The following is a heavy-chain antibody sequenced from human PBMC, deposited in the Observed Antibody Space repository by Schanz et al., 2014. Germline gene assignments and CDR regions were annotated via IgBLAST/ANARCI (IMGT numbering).Heavy chain of an antibody. V-gene: IGHV3-33*01. CDR3: ARRVPYSFGLDV. CDR2: IWYDGSNK. J-gene: IGHJ6*02. Sequence: VQLVESGGGVVQPGRSLRLSCAASGFTFSKYGMHWVRQAPGKGLEWVAVIWYDGSNKDYADSVKGRFTISRDNSKNTLYLQMNSLRDEDTAMYYCARRVPYSFGLDVWGQGATVTVSS. CDR1: GFTFSKYG.